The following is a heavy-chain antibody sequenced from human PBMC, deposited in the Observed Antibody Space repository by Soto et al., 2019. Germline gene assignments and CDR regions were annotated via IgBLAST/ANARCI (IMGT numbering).Heavy chain of an antibody. CDR2: IYHSGST. CDR3: ARDRWFGEYYYYYYGMDV. Sequence: SDTLSLTCAVSGGSISSGGYSWSWIRQPPGKGLEWIGYIYHSGSTYYNPSLKSRVTISVDRSKNQFSLKLSSVTAADTAVYYCARDRWFGEYYYYYYGMDVWGQGTTVTVSS. V-gene: IGHV4-30-2*01. J-gene: IGHJ6*02. D-gene: IGHD3-10*01. CDR1: GGSISSGGYS.